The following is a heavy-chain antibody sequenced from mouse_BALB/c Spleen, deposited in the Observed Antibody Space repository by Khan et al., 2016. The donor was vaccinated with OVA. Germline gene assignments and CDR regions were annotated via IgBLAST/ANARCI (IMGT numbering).Heavy chain of an antibody. J-gene: IGHJ3*01. V-gene: IGHV1-9*01. Sequence: QVQLQQSGAELMKPGASVKISCKPTGYTFSSYWIEWVKQRPGHGLEWIGEILPGSNSTNYNERFQGKATITADTSSNTAYMQLSSLPSEDSAIDYCGSGNYYGSTSWFGYWGQGTLVTVSA. CDR1: GYTFSSYW. CDR2: ILPGSNST. D-gene: IGHD1-1*01. CDR3: GSGNYYGSTSWFGY.